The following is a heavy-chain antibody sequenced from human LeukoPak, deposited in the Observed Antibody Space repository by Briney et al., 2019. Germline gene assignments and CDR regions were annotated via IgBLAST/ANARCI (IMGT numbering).Heavy chain of an antibody. Sequence: GASVKVSCKASGYTFTGYYMHWVRQAPGQGLEWMGWINPNSGGTNYAQKFQGRVTMTRDTSISTAYMELSRLRSDDTAVYYCARDEGRYCSGGSCRYPDYWCQGTLVTVSS. CDR1: GYTFTGYY. J-gene: IGHJ4*02. CDR2: INPNSGGT. D-gene: IGHD2-15*01. V-gene: IGHV1-2*02. CDR3: ARDEGRYCSGGSCRYPDY.